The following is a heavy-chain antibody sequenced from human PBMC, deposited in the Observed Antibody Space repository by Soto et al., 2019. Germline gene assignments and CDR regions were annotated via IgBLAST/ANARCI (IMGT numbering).Heavy chain of an antibody. CDR2: IYHSGST. V-gene: IGHV4-61*08. D-gene: IGHD1-26*01. Sequence: QVQLQESGPGLVKPSETLSLTCIVSGGSVSNDAYYWSWIRQPPGKGLEWIGYIYHSGSTYYNPSLKSRVTMSPDTSANQFSLKVSSVTAADTAVYYCARLGIGWEFPFDYWGQGTLVNVSS. CDR1: GGSVSNDAYY. J-gene: IGHJ4*02. CDR3: ARLGIGWEFPFDY.